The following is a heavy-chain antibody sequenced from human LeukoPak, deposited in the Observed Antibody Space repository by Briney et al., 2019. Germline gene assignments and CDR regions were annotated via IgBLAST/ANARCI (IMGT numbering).Heavy chain of an antibody. D-gene: IGHD1-26*01. J-gene: IGHJ3*02. CDR2: IYSGGST. V-gene: IGHV3-66*01. CDR1: GFTVSSNY. CDR3: ARIVAGGAFDI. Sequence: GGSLRLSCAATGFTVSSNYMSWVRQAPGKGLEWVSVIYSGGSTYHADSVKGRFTIFRDNSKNTLYLQMNSLRDEDTAVYYCARIVAGGAFDIWGQGTMVTVSS.